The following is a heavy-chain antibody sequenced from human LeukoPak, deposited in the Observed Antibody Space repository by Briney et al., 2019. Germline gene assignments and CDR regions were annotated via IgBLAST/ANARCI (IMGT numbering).Heavy chain of an antibody. CDR3: ARDRIGSGFDY. CDR2: IYYSGST. D-gene: IGHD6-19*01. J-gene: IGHJ4*02. V-gene: IGHV4-39*07. Sequence: SETLSLTCTVSGGSISSSSYYWGWIRQPPGKGLEWIGSIYYSGSTYYNPSLKSRVTISVDTSKNQFSLKLSSVSAADTAVYYCARDRIGSGFDYWGQGTLVTVSS. CDR1: GGSISSSSYY.